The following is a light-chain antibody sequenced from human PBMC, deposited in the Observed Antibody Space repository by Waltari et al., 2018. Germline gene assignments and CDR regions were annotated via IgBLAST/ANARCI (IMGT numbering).Light chain of an antibody. J-gene: IGKJ1*01. CDR1: QIISKY. CDR3: QHYESLPVT. V-gene: IGKV3-20*01. CDR2: HAS. Sequence: EIVLTQSPGTLSLSSGERATLSCRTSQIISKYLAWYQQKPGQAPRLLIDHASSRATGIPDRFSGSGSGTDFSLTISRLEPEDFAVYYCQHYESLPVTFGQGTKVEIK.